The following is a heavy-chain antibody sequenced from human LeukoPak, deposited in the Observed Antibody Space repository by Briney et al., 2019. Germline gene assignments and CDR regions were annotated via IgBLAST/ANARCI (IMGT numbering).Heavy chain of an antibody. CDR1: NGSISSYH. Sequence: SETLSLTCTVSNGSISSYHWSWLRQPAEKGLEWIGRIFPSGSTRYNTSLKSRVTISVDRSKNQFSLKVTSVTAADTAVYYCARDQKVPNNNYGYYYYMDVWGKGTTVTVSS. CDR2: IFPSGST. CDR3: ARDQKVPNNNYGYYYYMDV. V-gene: IGHV4-4*07. J-gene: IGHJ6*03. D-gene: IGHD3-16*01.